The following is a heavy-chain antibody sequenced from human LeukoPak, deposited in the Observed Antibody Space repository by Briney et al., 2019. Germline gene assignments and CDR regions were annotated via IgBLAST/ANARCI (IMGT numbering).Heavy chain of an antibody. CDR3: ARDRGYCSGGSCYFVLDY. V-gene: IGHV1-2*02. CDR1: GYTFTGYY. D-gene: IGHD2-15*01. J-gene: IGHJ4*02. Sequence: ASVEVSCKASGYTFTGYYMHWVRQAPGQGLEWMGWINPNSGGTNYAQKFQGRVTMTRDTSISTAYMELSRLRSDDTAVYYCARDRGYCSGGSCYFVLDYWGQGTLVTVSS. CDR2: INPNSGGT.